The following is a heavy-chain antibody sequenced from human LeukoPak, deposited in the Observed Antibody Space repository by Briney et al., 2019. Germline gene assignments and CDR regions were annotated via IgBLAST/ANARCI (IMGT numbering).Heavy chain of an antibody. CDR3: AKDISGWSSGWYHREGVSDY. Sequence: AGGSLRLSCAASGFTFSSYWMHWVRQAPGKGLEWVAFIRYDGSNKYYADSVKGRFTISRDNSKNTLYLQMNSLRAEDTAVYYCAKDISGWSSGWYHREGVSDYWGQGTLVTVSS. V-gene: IGHV3-30*02. CDR1: GFTFSSYW. CDR2: IRYDGSNK. D-gene: IGHD6-19*01. J-gene: IGHJ4*02.